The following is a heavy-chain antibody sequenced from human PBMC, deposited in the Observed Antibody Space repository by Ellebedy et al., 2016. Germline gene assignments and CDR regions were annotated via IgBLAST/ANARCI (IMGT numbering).Heavy chain of an antibody. CDR3: ARDWVGTLLTGYRVSYYYGMDV. D-gene: IGHD3-9*01. V-gene: IGHV4-34*01. Sequence: SETLSLXXAVYGGSFSGYYWSWIRQPPGKGLEWIGEINHSGSTNYNPSLKSRVTISVDTSKNQFSLKLSSVTAADTAVYYCARDWVGTLLTGYRVSYYYGMDVWGQGTTVTVSS. CDR2: INHSGST. J-gene: IGHJ6*02. CDR1: GGSFSGYY.